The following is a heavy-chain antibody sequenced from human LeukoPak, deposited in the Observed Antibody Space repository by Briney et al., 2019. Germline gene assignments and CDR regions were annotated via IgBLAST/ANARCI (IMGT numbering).Heavy chain of an antibody. CDR3: GSSSSTCCDY. CDR2: IGSDATYI. CDR1: GFTFSSYS. J-gene: IGHJ4*02. Sequence: PGGSLRLSCAASGFTFSSYSMDWVRQAPGKGLEWVSSIGSDATYIYYADSVKGRFTISRDNAKNSLYLQMNSLRAEDTAVYYCGSSSSTCCDYWGQGALVTVSS. V-gene: IGHV3-21*01. D-gene: IGHD2-2*01.